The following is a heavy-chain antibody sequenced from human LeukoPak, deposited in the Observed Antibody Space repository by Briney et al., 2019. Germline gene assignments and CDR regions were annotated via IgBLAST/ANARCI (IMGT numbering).Heavy chain of an antibody. V-gene: IGHV1-69*04. Sequence: GASVTVSCKASGGTFSSYASSWVRQAPGQGLEWMGRIIPILGMAYYAQKFQGRATITADKSTSTAYMELSSLRSEDTAVYYCAKQNTVVRSYYFDYWGQGTLVTVPS. CDR3: AKQNTVVRSYYFDY. CDR2: IIPILGMA. D-gene: IGHD4-23*01. CDR1: GGTFSSYA. J-gene: IGHJ4*02.